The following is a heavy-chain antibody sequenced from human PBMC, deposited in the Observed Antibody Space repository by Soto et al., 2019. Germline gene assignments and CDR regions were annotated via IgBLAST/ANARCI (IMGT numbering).Heavy chain of an antibody. CDR3: ARQGVYCSSTSCPDY. CDR2: IYYSGST. Sequence: QLLESGPGLVKPSETLSLTCTVSGGSISSSSYYWGWIRQPPGKGLEWIGSIYYSGSTYYNPSLKSRVTISVDTSKNQFSLKLSSVTAADTAVYYCARQGVYCSSTSCPDYWGQGTLVTVSS. D-gene: IGHD2-2*01. CDR1: GGSISSSSYY. V-gene: IGHV4-39*01. J-gene: IGHJ4*02.